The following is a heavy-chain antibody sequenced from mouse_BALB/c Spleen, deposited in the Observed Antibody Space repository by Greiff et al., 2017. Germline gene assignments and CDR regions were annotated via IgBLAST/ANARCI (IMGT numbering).Heavy chain of an antibody. CDR1: GFSLTSYG. J-gene: IGHJ3*01. Sequence: VQGVESGPGLVAPSQSLSITCTVSGFSLTSYGVHWVRQPPGKGLEWLGVIWAGGSTNYNSALMSRLSISKDNSKSQVFLKMNSLQTDDTAMYYCAREELSLLRLLGSYWGQGTLVTVSA. D-gene: IGHD1-2*01. CDR2: IWAGGST. V-gene: IGHV2-9*02. CDR3: AREELSLLRLLGSY.